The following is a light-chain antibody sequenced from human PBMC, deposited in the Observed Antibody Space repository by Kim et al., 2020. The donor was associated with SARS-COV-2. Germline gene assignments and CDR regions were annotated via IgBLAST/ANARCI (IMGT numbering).Light chain of an antibody. Sequence: DIQMTQSPSTLSASVGDRVTITCRASQSISSWLAWYQQKPGKAPKLLIYKASSLESGVPSRFSGSGSGTEFTLTISSLQPDDFATYYCQQYNSYLYTFGHGTKLEI. CDR3: QQYNSYLYT. J-gene: IGKJ2*01. CDR2: KAS. V-gene: IGKV1-5*03. CDR1: QSISSW.